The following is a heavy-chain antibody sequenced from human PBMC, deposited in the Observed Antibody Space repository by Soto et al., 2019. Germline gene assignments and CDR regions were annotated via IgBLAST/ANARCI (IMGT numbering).Heavy chain of an antibody. CDR2: VFHTGFT. V-gene: IGHV4-39*01. CDR3: ATSQKGYNWNYFDH. J-gene: IGHJ4*02. CDR1: GGSVSGSYYY. Sequence: PSETLSLTCAVYGGSVSGSYYYWAWLRQSPGKGPEWIGSVFHTGFTSYNPSLESRVSVSVDTSKSQFSLKLSAVTASDTAVYYCATSQKGYNWNYFDHWGQGALVTVSS. D-gene: IGHD1-1*01.